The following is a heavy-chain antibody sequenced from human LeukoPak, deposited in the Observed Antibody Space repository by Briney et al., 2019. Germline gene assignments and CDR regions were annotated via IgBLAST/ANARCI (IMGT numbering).Heavy chain of an antibody. CDR1: GGSISSGDYY. D-gene: IGHD5-12*01. J-gene: IGHJ4*02. CDR3: ARDPHNIVATTNHGDY. Sequence: PSQTLSLTCTVSGGSISSGDYYWSWIRQPPGKGLEWIGYIYYSGSTYCNPSLKSRVTISVDTSKNQFSLKLSSVTAADTAVYYCARDPHNIVATTNHGDYWGQGTLVTVSS. CDR2: IYYSGST. V-gene: IGHV4-30-4*01.